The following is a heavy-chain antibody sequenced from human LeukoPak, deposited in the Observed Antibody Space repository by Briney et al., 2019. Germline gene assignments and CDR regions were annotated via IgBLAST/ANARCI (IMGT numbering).Heavy chain of an antibody. V-gene: IGHV3-7*01. CDR3: AELEWPRGY. CDR2: IKQDGSER. Sequence: GESLKISCKGSGYSFTSYWMSWVRQAPGKGLEWVANIKQDGSERYYVDSVKGRFTISRDNAKNSLYLQMNSLRAEDTAVYYCAELEWPRGYWGQGTLVTVSP. D-gene: IGHD1-7*01. CDR1: GYSFTSYW. J-gene: IGHJ4*02.